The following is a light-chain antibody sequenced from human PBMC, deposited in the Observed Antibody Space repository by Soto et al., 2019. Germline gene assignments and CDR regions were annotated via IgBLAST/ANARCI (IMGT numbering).Light chain of an antibody. CDR2: EVS. Sequence: QSALTQPASVSGSPGQSITISCTGTSSDVGGYNYVSWYQQHTGKAPKLMIYEVSNRPSGVSNRFSGSKSGNTASLTISGLQAEDEADYYCSSYTSSSTLGFGGGTKLTVL. CDR1: SSDVGGYNY. CDR3: SSYTSSSTLG. V-gene: IGLV2-14*01. J-gene: IGLJ3*02.